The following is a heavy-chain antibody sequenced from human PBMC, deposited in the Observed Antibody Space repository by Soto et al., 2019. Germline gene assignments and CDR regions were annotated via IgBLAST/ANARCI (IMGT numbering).Heavy chain of an antibody. Sequence: GSGPTLVNPTQTLTLPCSFSGFSLNTRGMSVSWIRQPPGKALEWLARIDWDDDKYYSTSLKTRLTISKDTSKNQVVLTLTNMDPVDTATYYCARSQYYDILSDPNHNWLDPWGQGTLVTVSS. CDR2: IDWDDDK. V-gene: IGHV2-70*11. D-gene: IGHD3-9*01. CDR3: ARSQYYDILSDPNHNWLDP. J-gene: IGHJ5*02. CDR1: GFSLNTRGMS.